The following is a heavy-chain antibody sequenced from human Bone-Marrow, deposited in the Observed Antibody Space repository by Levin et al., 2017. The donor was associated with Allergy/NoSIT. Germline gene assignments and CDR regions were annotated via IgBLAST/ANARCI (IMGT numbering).Heavy chain of an antibody. J-gene: IGHJ6*02. V-gene: IGHV3-33*01. CDR3: SGLYQLTHSPMDV. Sequence: LSLTCAASGFPFSGYGMHWVRQAPGKGLEWVAVIWYDGSNKYYADSVKGRFTISRDNSKNMVYLQMNSLRAEDTAVYYCSGLYQLTHSPMDVWGQGTTVTVSS. CDR2: IWYDGSNK. CDR1: GFPFSGYG. D-gene: IGHD2-2*01.